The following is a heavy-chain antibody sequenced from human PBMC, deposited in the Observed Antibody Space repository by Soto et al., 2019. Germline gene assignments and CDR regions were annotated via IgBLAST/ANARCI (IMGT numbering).Heavy chain of an antibody. CDR3: AGGMAPIDLDL. CDR2: IYYSGYT. V-gene: IGHV4-59*01. Sequence: QVQLQESGPGLVMPSEPLSLTCTVSGGSMSRYYWIWIRQAPGKGLEWIGYIYYSGYTKYDPSLKSLVTMSVDTSKNQFSLKLSSVTAADTAVYYWAGGMAPIDLDLWGQGTLVTASS. CDR1: GGSMSRYY. D-gene: IGHD3-16*01. J-gene: IGHJ4*02.